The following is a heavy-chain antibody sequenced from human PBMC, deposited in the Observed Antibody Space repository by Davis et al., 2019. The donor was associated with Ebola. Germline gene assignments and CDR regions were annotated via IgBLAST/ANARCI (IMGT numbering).Heavy chain of an antibody. J-gene: IGHJ6*02. Sequence: ASVKVSCKASGYTFTSYDINWVRQATGQGLEWMGWMNPNSGNTGYAQKFQGRVTMTRNTSISTAYMELSSLRSEDTAVYYCARGGVQFYYYGMDAWGQGTTVTVSS. V-gene: IGHV1-8*01. CDR2: MNPNSGNT. CDR3: ARGGVQFYYYGMDA. D-gene: IGHD2-8*01. CDR1: GYTFTSYD.